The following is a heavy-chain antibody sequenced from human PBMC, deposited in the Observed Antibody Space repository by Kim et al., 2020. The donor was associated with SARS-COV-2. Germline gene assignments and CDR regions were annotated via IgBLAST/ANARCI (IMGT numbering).Heavy chain of an antibody. CDR3: TRRRKHSVVEQNAFDI. V-gene: IGHV5-51*01. CDR2: IYPGDSDT. Sequence: GESLKISCKGSGYSFTSYWIGWVRQMPGKGLEWMGIIYPGDSDTRYSPSFQGQVTISADKSISTAYLQWSSLKASDTAMYYCTRRRKHSVVEQNAFDIWGQGTMVTVSS. D-gene: IGHD2-21*01. CDR1: GYSFTSYW. J-gene: IGHJ3*02.